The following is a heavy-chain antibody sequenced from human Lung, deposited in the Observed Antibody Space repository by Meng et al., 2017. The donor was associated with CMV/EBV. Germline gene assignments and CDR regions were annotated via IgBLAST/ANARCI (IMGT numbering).Heavy chain of an antibody. Sequence: GGSLRLSCAASGFTFSSYEMNWVRQAPGKGLEWVSYISSSGSTMYYADSVKGRFTISRDNAKNSLYLQMNSLRVEDTAVYYCARRSGSYVNAFDIWGQGTMVTVSS. J-gene: IGHJ3*02. CDR1: GFTFSSYE. V-gene: IGHV3-48*03. CDR3: ARRSGSYVNAFDI. D-gene: IGHD1-26*01. CDR2: ISSSGSTM.